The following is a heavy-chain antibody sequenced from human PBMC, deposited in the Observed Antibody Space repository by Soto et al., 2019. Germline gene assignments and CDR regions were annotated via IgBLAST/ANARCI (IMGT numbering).Heavy chain of an antibody. Sequence: LRLSCVASGFTFRDYTMNWVRQVPGKGLEWISSISGGSKYIYYAESMKGRVTISRDNANNSLYLQMNSLRAEDTAVYYCARDSYSSSSGGGFDYWGQGTLVTVSS. D-gene: IGHD6-6*01. CDR2: ISGGSKYI. J-gene: IGHJ4*02. CDR3: ARDSYSSSSGGGFDY. V-gene: IGHV3-21*01. CDR1: GFTFRDYT.